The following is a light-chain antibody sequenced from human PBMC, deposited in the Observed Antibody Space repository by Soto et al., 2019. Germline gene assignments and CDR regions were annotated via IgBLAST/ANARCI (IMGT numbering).Light chain of an antibody. J-gene: IGLJ3*02. CDR1: SSDIGGYDF. CDR2: EVS. CDR3: ASFSSSVAWV. V-gene: IGLV2-14*01. Sequence: QSVLTQPASVSGSPGQSITISCTGTSSDIGGYDFVSWYQQYPAKAPKLLIYEVSNRPSGISNRFSGSKSGNTASLTISGLQAEDEADYYCASFSSSVAWVFGGGTKLTVL.